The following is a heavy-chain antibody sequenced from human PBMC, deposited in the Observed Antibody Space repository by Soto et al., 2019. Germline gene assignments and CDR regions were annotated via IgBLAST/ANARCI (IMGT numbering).Heavy chain of an antibody. CDR1: GFTFSSYA. J-gene: IGHJ6*02. CDR2: ISGSGGST. V-gene: IGHV3-23*01. Sequence: GSLRLSCAASGFTFSSYAMSWVRQAPGKGLEWVSAISGSGGSTYYADSVKGRFTISRDNSKNTLYLQMNSLRAEDTAVYYCAKTLPTAMVDYYYYYYGMDVWGQGTTVTVSS. D-gene: IGHD5-18*01. CDR3: AKTLPTAMVDYYYYYYGMDV.